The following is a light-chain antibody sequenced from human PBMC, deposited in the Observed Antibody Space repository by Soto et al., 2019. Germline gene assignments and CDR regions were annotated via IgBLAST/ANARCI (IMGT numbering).Light chain of an antibody. CDR3: QPRHNWPIT. J-gene: IGKJ5*01. Sequence: EIVLTQSPATLSLSPGERATLSCRTSQTIRGLLNWYQQRPGQAPRLLIYDTSNRAADIPATFSGSGSGTDFILTISSLDPEDFGVYFCQPRHNWPITFGPGTRLDIK. CDR1: QTIRGL. CDR2: DTS. V-gene: IGKV3-11*01.